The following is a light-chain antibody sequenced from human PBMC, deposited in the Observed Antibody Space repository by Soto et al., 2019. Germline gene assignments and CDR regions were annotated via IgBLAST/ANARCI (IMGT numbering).Light chain of an antibody. CDR1: SGDIGSYNR. V-gene: IGLV2-18*01. CDR3: PFV. CDR2: EVT. Sequence: QSALTQPPSVSGSPGQSVTISCTGTSGDIGSYNRVSWFQQPPGTAPQLMIYEVTNRPSGVPDRFSGSKSGNTASLTISGIQTEDETSNSTPFVFGTGTKVTVL. J-gene: IGLJ1*01.